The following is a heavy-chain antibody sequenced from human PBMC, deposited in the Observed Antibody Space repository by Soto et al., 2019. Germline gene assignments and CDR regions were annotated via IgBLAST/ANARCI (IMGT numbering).Heavy chain of an antibody. V-gene: IGHV3-33*01. D-gene: IGHD3-22*01. CDR2: IWYDGSNK. CDR1: GFTFSSYG. CDR3: ARDGTGGYYDSSGYYDY. Sequence: GGSLRLSCAASGFTFSSYGMHWVRQAPGKGLEWVAVIWYDGSNKYYADSVKGRFTISRDNSKNTLYLQMNSLRAEDTAVYYCARDGTGGYYDSSGYYDYWGQGTLVTVSS. J-gene: IGHJ4*02.